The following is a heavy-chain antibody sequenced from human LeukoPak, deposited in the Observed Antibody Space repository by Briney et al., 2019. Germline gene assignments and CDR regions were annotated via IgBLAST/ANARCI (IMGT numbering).Heavy chain of an antibody. D-gene: IGHD3-16*02. Sequence: GASVKVSCKASGDSFTSHYMHWVRQAPGQGLEWLRLIDPSGSSTLYAQKFQGRVTMTRDMSTTTDYMELSSLRSEDTAVYYCARDNSVGDIAWWFSPWGQGTLVTVSS. CDR1: GDSFTSHY. V-gene: IGHV1-46*01. J-gene: IGHJ5*02. CDR3: ARDNSVGDIAWWFSP. CDR2: IDPSGSST.